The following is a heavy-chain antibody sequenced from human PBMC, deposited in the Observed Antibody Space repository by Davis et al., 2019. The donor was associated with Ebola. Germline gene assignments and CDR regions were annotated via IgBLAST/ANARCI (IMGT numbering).Heavy chain of an antibody. Sequence: GESLKISCAASGFTFSGSAVHWVRQASGKGLEWVGRIRSKPNNYATVYAASVKGRFTMSRDDSKNTAYLQMNSLTTEDTAVYYCTSTKIVGATTPAFDIWGQGTMVTVSS. J-gene: IGHJ3*02. CDR3: TSTKIVGATTPAFDI. D-gene: IGHD1-26*01. V-gene: IGHV3-73*01. CDR2: IRSKPNNYAT. CDR1: GFTFSGSA.